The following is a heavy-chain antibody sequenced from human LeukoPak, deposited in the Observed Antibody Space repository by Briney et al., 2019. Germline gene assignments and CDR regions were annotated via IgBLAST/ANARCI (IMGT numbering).Heavy chain of an antibody. Sequence: PSETLSLTCAVYGGSFSGYYWNWIRQPPGKGLEWIGEINHSGSTTYNPSLKSRVTISVDTSKNQFSLKMRSVTAADAAVYYCARGSRQQLVRTSYNGMRVWGQGPTVTVSS. J-gene: IGHJ6*02. V-gene: IGHV4-34*01. CDR3: ARGSRQQLVRTSYNGMRV. CDR1: GGSFSGYY. CDR2: INHSGST. D-gene: IGHD6-13*01.